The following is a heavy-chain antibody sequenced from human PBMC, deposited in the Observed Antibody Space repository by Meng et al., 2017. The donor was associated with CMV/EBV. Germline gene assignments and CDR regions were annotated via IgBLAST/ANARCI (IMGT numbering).Heavy chain of an antibody. J-gene: IGHJ5*02. CDR3: ARQGRPGSWYGPLDP. D-gene: IGHD6-13*01. V-gene: IGHV5-51*01. CDR1: GSRFTSYW. Sequence: SGSRFTSYWFGWVRQMPGKGLEWLGILYPGDSDTRYSPSFQGQVTISADKSISTAYLQWSSLKASDTAMYYCARQGRPGSWYGPLDPWGQGTLVTVSS. CDR2: LYPGDSDT.